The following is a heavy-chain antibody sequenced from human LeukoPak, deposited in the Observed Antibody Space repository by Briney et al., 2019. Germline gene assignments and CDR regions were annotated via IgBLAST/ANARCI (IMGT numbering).Heavy chain of an antibody. Sequence: GASLRLSCAASGFTFSSYAMSWVRQAPGKGLEWVSAISGSGGSTYYADSVKGRFTISRDNSKNTLYLQMNSLRAEDTAVYYCANQKSYYYYGMDVWGQGTTVTVS. CDR1: GFTFSSYA. CDR3: ANQKSYYYYGMDV. J-gene: IGHJ6*02. V-gene: IGHV3-23*01. CDR2: ISGSGGST.